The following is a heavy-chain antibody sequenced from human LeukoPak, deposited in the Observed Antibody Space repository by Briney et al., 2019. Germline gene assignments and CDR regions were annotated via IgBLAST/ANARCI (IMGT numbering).Heavy chain of an antibody. CDR3: ARDPYYYDSSGHP. Sequence: ETLSLTCTVSGYSISNGYYWGWVRQAPGKGLEWVSSISSSSSYIYYADSVKGRFTISRDNAKNSLYLQMNSLRAEDTAVYYCARDPYYYDSSGHPWGQGTMVTVSS. D-gene: IGHD3-22*01. J-gene: IGHJ3*01. CDR2: ISSSSSYI. CDR1: GYSISNGYY. V-gene: IGHV3-21*01.